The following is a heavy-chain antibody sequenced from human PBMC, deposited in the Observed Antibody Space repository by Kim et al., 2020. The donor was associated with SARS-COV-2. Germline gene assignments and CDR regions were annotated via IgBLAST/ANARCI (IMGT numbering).Heavy chain of an antibody. CDR1: GDSVSRNSGA. D-gene: IGHD6-13*01. CDR3: TGRGEATGIGLGY. V-gene: IGHV6-1*01. Sequence: SQTLSLTCAISGDSVSRNSGAWNWIRQSPSRGLEWLGRTYYRSKWYVDYAVSMKSRITIKPDTSKNQLSLQLNSVTPEDTAVYYCTGRGEATGIGLGYWGQGTLVTVSS. CDR2: TYYRSKWYV. J-gene: IGHJ4*02.